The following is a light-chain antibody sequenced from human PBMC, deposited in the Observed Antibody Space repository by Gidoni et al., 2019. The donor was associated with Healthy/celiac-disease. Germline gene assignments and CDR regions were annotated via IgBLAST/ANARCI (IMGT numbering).Light chain of an antibody. CDR2: ATS. J-gene: IGKJ2*01. CDR1: QSISSN. CDR3: QQSYSNPVT. Sequence: DIQMTQSPSSLSASVGDRVTITCRASQSISSNLNWYQQKPGKAPDLLIYATSSLQSGVPSRFSGSGYGTDFTLTINSLQPEDFATYYCQQSYSNPVTFGQGTKLEIK. V-gene: IGKV1-39*01.